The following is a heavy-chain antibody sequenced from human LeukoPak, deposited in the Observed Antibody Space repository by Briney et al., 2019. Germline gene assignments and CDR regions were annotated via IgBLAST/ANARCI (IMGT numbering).Heavy chain of an antibody. Sequence: TPSETLSLTCTVSGVSISSGDYYWSWIRQPPGKGLEWIGYIYYSGSTYYNPSLKSRVTISVDTSKNQFSLKLSSVTAADTAVYYCFSVISSYRAYYMDVWGKGTTVTVSS. D-gene: IGHD3-22*01. J-gene: IGHJ6*03. CDR3: FSVISSYRAYYMDV. V-gene: IGHV4-30-4*08. CDR2: IYYSGST. CDR1: GVSISSGDYY.